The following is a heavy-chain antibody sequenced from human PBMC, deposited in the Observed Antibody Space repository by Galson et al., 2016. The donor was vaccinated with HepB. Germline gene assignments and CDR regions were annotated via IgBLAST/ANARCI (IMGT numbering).Heavy chain of an antibody. J-gene: IGHJ2*01. CDR2: ISGNGGST. V-gene: IGHV3-64D*06. CDR3: VKGGGYSSGWYKGAFDY. CDR1: GFTFSSYG. Sequence: SLRLSCAASGFTFSSYGMNWVRQAPGKGLEYVSAISGNGGSTYYADSVKGRFTISRDNSKNTVYLQMSSLRTEDTAVYYCVKGGGYSSGWYKGAFDYWGRGTLVTVSS. D-gene: IGHD6-19*01.